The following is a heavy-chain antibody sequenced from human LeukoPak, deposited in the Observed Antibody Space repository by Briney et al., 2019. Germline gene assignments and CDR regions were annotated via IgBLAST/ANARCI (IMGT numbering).Heavy chain of an antibody. CDR3: ARDGNWNYNAFDI. J-gene: IGHJ3*02. V-gene: IGHV3-21*01. CDR2: ISSSSSYI. Sequence: GGSLRLSCAASGFTFSSYSMNWVRQAPGKGLEWVSSISSSSSYIYYAGSVKGRFTISRDNAKNSLYLQMNSLRAEDTAVYYCARDGNWNYNAFDIWGQGTMVTVSS. D-gene: IGHD1-7*01. CDR1: GFTFSSYS.